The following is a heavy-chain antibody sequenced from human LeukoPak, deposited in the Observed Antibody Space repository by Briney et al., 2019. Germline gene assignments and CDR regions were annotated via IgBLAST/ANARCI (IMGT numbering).Heavy chain of an antibody. V-gene: IGHV4-39*01. J-gene: IGHJ4*02. CDR2: IYYSGST. CDR1: GGSISSSGYY. D-gene: IGHD2-15*01. Sequence: MTSETLSLTCTVSGGSISSSGYYWGWIRQPPGKGLEWIGSIYYSGSTYYNPSLKSRVTISVDTSKNQFSLKLSSVTAADTAVYCCARRYCSGGSCPFDYWGQGTLVTVSS. CDR3: ARRYCSGGSCPFDY.